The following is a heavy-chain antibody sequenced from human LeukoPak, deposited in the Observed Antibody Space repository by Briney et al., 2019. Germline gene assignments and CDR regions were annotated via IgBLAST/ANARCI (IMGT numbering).Heavy chain of an antibody. Sequence: GGSLRLSCAASGFTFSDYYMNWIRQAPGKGLEWVSYIISSGSTLYYADSVKGRFTISRDNSKNTLYLQMNSLRAEDTAVYYCAKDLSMAATFSDYWGQGTLVTVSS. D-gene: IGHD2/OR15-2a*01. J-gene: IGHJ4*02. CDR3: AKDLSMAATFSDY. CDR1: GFTFSDYY. CDR2: IISSGSTL. V-gene: IGHV3-11*04.